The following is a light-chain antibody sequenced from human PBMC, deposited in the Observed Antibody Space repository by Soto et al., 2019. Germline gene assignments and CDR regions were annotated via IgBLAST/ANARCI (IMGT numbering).Light chain of an antibody. CDR3: HQYGSTPRT. V-gene: IGKV3-20*01. Sequence: EIVLTQSPDTLSLSPGERATLSCRASQSVVDNYFSWFQQKPGQAPRLLIYGISSRATGIPDRFSGSGSGTDFTLTISRLEPEDFAVYYCHQYGSTPRTFGQGTELEIK. CDR1: QSVVDNY. CDR2: GIS. J-gene: IGKJ2*01.